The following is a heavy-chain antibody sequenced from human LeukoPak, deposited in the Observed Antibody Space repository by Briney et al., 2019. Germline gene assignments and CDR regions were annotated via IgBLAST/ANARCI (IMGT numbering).Heavy chain of an antibody. CDR1: GYTFTGYY. CDR2: INPNSGGT. CDR3: ARGSWDSSGSAGY. Sequence: ASVKVSCKASGYTFTGYYMHWVRQAPGQGLEWMGWINPNSGGTNYAQKFQGRVTMTRDTSISTAYMELSRLRSGDTAVYYCARGSWDSSGSAGYWGQGTLVTVSS. V-gene: IGHV1-2*02. J-gene: IGHJ4*02. D-gene: IGHD3-22*01.